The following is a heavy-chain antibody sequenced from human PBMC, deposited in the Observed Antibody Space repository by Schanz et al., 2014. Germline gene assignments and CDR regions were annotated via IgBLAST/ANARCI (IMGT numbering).Heavy chain of an antibody. V-gene: IGHV3-15*01. Sequence: EVQLLESGGGLVKLGGSLRLSCAASTFTFSNAWMTWVRQAPGKGLEWVGRIKSESDGGATDYNAPVKGRFIISRDDSTSTLYLQMNGLKTEDTAVYYCATHLDSPGPLDIWGQGTMVIVSS. D-gene: IGHD3-9*01. CDR3: ATHLDSPGPLDI. J-gene: IGHJ3*02. CDR2: IKSESDGGAT. CDR1: TFTFSNAW.